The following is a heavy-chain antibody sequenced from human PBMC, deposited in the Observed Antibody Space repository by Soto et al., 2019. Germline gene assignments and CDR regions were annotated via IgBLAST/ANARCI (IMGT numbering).Heavy chain of an antibody. CDR3: ARHMDILTGYSKPEYFQH. D-gene: IGHD3-9*01. V-gene: IGHV1-18*01. CDR2: ISSYNGNT. Sequence: QVQLVQSGAEVKKPGASVKVSCKASGYTFNSYGISWVRQAPGQGLEWMGWISSYNGNTNYAQNLQGRVTMTTDTSTSTAYMELRSLRSDDTAVYYCARHMDILTGYSKPEYFQHWGQGTLVIVSS. CDR1: GYTFNSYG. J-gene: IGHJ1*01.